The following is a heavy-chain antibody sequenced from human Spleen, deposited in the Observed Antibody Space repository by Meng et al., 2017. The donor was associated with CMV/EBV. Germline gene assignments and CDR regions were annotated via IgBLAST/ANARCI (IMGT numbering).Heavy chain of an antibody. D-gene: IGHD6-6*01. CDR1: GGSIRKFY. J-gene: IGHJ6*02. CDR2: IYYSGTT. Sequence: SETLSLTCTVSGGSIRKFYWSWIRQPPGMGLEWIGSIYYSGTTNYNPSLMSRVTISVDTSKNQFSLRLSPVTAAPPAAHLPPRAPRPPPTPPPPPPPPPLDVWGQGTTVTVSS. CDR3: PRAPRPPPTPPPPPPPPPLDV. V-gene: IGHV4-59*01.